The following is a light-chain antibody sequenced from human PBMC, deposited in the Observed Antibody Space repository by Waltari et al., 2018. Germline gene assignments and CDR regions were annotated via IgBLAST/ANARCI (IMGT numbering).Light chain of an antibody. Sequence: QSALTQPASVSGSPGQSITISCTGTTSDIGNHDYVSWYQQHPGKAPKLLIYEGTNRPSGGSTRFSGSKSGSTALLTISGLQADDEAHYYCSSYTGGSTLLVFGGGTDLTVL. CDR2: EGT. CDR3: SSYTGGSTLLV. V-gene: IGLV2-14*01. CDR1: TSDIGNHDY. J-gene: IGLJ2*01.